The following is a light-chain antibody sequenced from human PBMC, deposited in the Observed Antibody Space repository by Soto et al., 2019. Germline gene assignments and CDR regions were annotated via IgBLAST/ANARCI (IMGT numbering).Light chain of an antibody. CDR2: EGS. CDR1: SHSVGSYNL. CDR3: CSYAGSNTLV. V-gene: IGLV2-23*01. J-gene: IGLJ2*01. Sequence: QYALTQPASVSGSPGQSITISCTGTSHSVGSYNLVSWYQQHPGKAPKLMIYEGSKRPSGVSNRFSGSKSGNTASLTISGLQAEDDADYYCCSYAGSNTLVFGGGTKLTVL.